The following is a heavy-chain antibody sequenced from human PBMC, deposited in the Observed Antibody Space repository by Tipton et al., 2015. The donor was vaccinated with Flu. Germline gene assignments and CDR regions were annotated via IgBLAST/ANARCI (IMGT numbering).Heavy chain of an antibody. CDR3: ARHRYSSSSLDSYYYYGMDV. Sequence: TLSLTCAVYGGSFSGYYWSWIRQPPGKGLEWIGEINHSGSTNYNPSLKSRVTISVDTSKNQFSLKLSSVTAADTAVYYCARHRYSSSSLDSYYYYGMDVWGQGTTVTVSS. D-gene: IGHD6-6*01. CDR2: INHSGST. V-gene: IGHV4-34*01. CDR1: GGSFSGYY. J-gene: IGHJ6*02.